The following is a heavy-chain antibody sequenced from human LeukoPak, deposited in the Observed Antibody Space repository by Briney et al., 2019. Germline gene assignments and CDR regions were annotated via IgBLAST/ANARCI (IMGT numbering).Heavy chain of an antibody. Sequence: GGSLRLSCAASRFTVATNHMNWVRQAPGKGLEWVSVIYNGDNTAYADSVKGRFTASRDNSKNTLYLQMHSLRAEDTAVYFCARASRWLAFDTWGQGTLVTVSS. V-gene: IGHV3-66*01. CDR3: ARASRWLAFDT. CDR2: IYNGDNT. D-gene: IGHD6-19*01. CDR1: RFTVATNH. J-gene: IGHJ4*02.